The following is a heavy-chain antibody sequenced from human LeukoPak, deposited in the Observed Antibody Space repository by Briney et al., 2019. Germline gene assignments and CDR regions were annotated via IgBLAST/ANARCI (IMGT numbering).Heavy chain of an antibody. J-gene: IGHJ4*02. CDR2: ISAYSGNT. D-gene: IGHD1-26*01. Sequence: ASVKVSCKASGGTFSSYAITWVRQAPGQGLEWMGWISAYSGNTNYAQKLQGRVTMTTDTSTSTAYMELRSLTSDDTAVYYCARYSGSYSGSFLDWGQGTLVTVSS. CDR3: ARYSGSYSGSFLD. V-gene: IGHV1-18*01. CDR1: GGTFSSYA.